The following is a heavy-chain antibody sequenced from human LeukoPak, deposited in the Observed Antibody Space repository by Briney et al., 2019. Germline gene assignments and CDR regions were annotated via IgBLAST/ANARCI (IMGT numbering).Heavy chain of an antibody. J-gene: IGHJ4*02. V-gene: IGHV3-30*03. Sequence: GGSLRLSCAASGFTFSSYGMHWVRQAPGKGLEWVAVISYDGSNKYYADSVKGRFTISRDNSKNTLYLQMNSLRAEDTAVYYCARHDHYPVGATSKFDYWGQGTLVTVSS. CDR2: ISYDGSNK. CDR1: GFTFSSYG. CDR3: ARHDHYPVGATSKFDY. D-gene: IGHD1-26*01.